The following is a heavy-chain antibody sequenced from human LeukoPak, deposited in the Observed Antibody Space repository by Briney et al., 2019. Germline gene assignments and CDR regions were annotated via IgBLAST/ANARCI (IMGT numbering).Heavy chain of an antibody. V-gene: IGHV1-2*02. CDR2: INPNSGGT. J-gene: IGHJ4*02. Sequence: ASVKVSCKASGYTFTSYYMHWVRQAPGQGLEWMGWINPNSGGTNYAQKFQGRVTMTRDTSISTAYMELSRLRSDDTAVYYCARDKGYCSGGSCYSVRAYWGQGTLVTVSS. D-gene: IGHD2-15*01. CDR1: GYTFTSYY. CDR3: ARDKGYCSGGSCYSVRAY.